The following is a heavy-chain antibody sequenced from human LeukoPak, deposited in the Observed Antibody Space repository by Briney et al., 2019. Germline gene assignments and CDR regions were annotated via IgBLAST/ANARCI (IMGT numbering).Heavy chain of an antibody. D-gene: IGHD2-8*01. CDR3: RSTFCTNGVCYFDY. V-gene: IGHV3-73*01. Sequence: GGSLRLSCAASGFTFSGSDVHWVRQASGKGLEWVGRIRNKANNYPTAYAASVKDRFTISRDDSKNTAFLQMNSLKTEDTAVYYCRSTFCTNGVCYFDYWGQGTLVTVSS. CDR2: IRNKANNYPT. CDR1: GFTFSGSD. J-gene: IGHJ4*02.